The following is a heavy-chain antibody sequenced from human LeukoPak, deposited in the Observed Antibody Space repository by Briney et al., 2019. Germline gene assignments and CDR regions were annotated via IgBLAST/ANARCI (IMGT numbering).Heavy chain of an antibody. Sequence: SVKVSCEASGGTFSSYAISWVRQAPGQGLEWMGGIIPIFGTANYAQKFQGRVTITADESTSTAYMELSSLRSEDTAVYYCARDYQGYYDSSGYSPYYFDYWGQGTLVTVSS. V-gene: IGHV1-69*13. CDR1: GGTFSSYA. J-gene: IGHJ4*02. CDR3: ARDYQGYYDSSGYSPYYFDY. D-gene: IGHD3-22*01. CDR2: IIPIFGTA.